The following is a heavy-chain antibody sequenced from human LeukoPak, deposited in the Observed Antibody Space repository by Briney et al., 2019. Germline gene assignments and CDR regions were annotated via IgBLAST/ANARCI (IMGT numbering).Heavy chain of an antibody. D-gene: IGHD2-15*01. V-gene: IGHV3-23*01. CDR1: GFTFSSNA. J-gene: IGHJ1*01. Sequence: PGGPLSLSFAASGFTFSSNAMSGVPRAPGKGLKWVSAISGSGGSTYYADSVKGRFTISRDNSKNTLYLQMNSLRAEDTAVYYCAKDLVVVAASPEYFQHWGQGTLVTVSS. CDR2: ISGSGGST. CDR3: AKDLVVVAASPEYFQH.